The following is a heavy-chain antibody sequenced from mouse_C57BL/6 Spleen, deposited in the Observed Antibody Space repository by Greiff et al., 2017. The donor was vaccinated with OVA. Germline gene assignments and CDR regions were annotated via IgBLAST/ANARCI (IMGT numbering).Heavy chain of an antibody. CDR2: INPYNGDT. Sequence: EVQLQQSGPELVKPGDSVKISCKASGYSFTGYFMNWVMQSHGKSLEWIGRINPYNGDTFYNQKFKGKATLTVDKSSSTAHMELRSLTSEDSAVYYCARSEGHGNYVWFAYWGQGTLVTVSA. CDR1: GYSFTGYF. D-gene: IGHD2-1*01. CDR3: ARSEGHGNYVWFAY. V-gene: IGHV1-20*01. J-gene: IGHJ3*01.